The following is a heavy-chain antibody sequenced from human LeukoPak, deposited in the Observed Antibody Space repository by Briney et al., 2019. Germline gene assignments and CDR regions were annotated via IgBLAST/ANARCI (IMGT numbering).Heavy chain of an antibody. CDR2: VYTSGST. D-gene: IGHD3-22*01. CDR3: TRADSSAFVYD. Sequence: SQTLSLTCPVSGGSISSGTSYWSWIRQPAGKGLEWIGRVYTSGSTNYNPSLKSRVTISVDTSKNQFSLKLNSVTAADTAIYYCTRADSSAFVYDWGQGTLVTVSS. V-gene: IGHV4-61*02. J-gene: IGHJ4*02. CDR1: GGSISSGTSY.